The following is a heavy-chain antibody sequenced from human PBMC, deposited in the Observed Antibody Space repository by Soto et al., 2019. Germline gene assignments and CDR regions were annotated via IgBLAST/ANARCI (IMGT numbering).Heavy chain of an antibody. CDR3: AKDPKATGTHY. Sequence: GSLRLSCAASGFIINSYGMHWVRQAPGKGLEWVAVITFDGSNKYYADSVKGRFSISRDNSRNRLYLQMYSLRPEDTAVYYCAKDPKATGTHYWGRGTLVTVSS. CDR1: GFIINSYG. D-gene: IGHD1-1*01. CDR2: ITFDGSNK. J-gene: IGHJ4*02. V-gene: IGHV3-30*18.